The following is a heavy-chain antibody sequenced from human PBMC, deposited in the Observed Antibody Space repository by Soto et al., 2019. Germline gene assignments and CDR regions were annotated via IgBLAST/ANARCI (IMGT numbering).Heavy chain of an antibody. CDR3: ARERNLEYADISGFYYYYYGMDV. Sequence: SETLSLTCTVSCVSISTSGYYWSWIRQHPGKGLEWIGNVYHSGSTDYNPSLRSRVTISVDTSKNHFSLKLSSVTAADTAVYYCARERNLEYADISGFYYYYYGMDVWGQGTTVTVSS. D-gene: IGHD3-22*01. CDR1: CVSISTSGYY. CDR2: VYHSGST. J-gene: IGHJ6*02. V-gene: IGHV4-31*03.